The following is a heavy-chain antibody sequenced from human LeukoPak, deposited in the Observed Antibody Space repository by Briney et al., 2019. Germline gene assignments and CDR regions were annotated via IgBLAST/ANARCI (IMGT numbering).Heavy chain of an antibody. V-gene: IGHV4-34*01. D-gene: IGHD2-2*02. CDR2: INHSGST. Sequence: SETLSLTCAVYGGSFSGYYWSWIRQSPGKGLEWIGEINHSGSTNYNPSLKSRVTISVDTSKNQFSLKLSSVTAADTAVYYCASLRGYCSSTSCYRNYYYMDVWGKGTTVTVSS. J-gene: IGHJ6*03. CDR3: ASLRGYCSSTSCYRNYYYMDV. CDR1: GGSFSGYY.